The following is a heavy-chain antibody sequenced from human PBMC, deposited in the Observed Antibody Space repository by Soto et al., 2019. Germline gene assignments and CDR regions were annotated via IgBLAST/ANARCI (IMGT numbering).Heavy chain of an antibody. Sequence: GECLNISCKGSGCSFTIYLISWVLQMPCKGLYWMGRIDPSDSYTNYSPSFQGHVTISADKSISTAYLQWSSLKASDTAMYYCARRGYSYGFPNYYYSGMAVWGQGTTVPVSS. D-gene: IGHD5-18*01. J-gene: IGHJ6*02. CDR3: ARRGYSYGFPNYYYSGMAV. CDR1: GCSFTIYL. V-gene: IGHV5-10-1*01. CDR2: IDPSDSYT.